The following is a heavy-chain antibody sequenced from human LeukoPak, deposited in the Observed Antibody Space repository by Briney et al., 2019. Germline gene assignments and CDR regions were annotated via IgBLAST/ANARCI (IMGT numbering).Heavy chain of an antibody. CDR1: GGSISSSSYY. J-gene: IGHJ5*02. V-gene: IGHV4-39*07. Sequence: SETLSLTCTVSGGSISSSSYYWGWIRQPPGKGLEWIGSIYYSGSTNYNPSLKSRVTISVDTSKNQFSLKLSSVTAADTAVYYCAREGSYDNSSGWPLWPATFDPWGQGTLVTVSS. CDR2: IYYSGST. CDR3: AREGSYDNSSGWPLWPATFDP. D-gene: IGHD6-25*01.